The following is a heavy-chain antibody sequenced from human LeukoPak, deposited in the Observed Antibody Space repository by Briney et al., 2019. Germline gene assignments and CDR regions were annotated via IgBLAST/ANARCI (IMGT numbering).Heavy chain of an antibody. Sequence: SVKVSCKASGGTFSSYAISWVRQAPGQGLEWMGRIIPIFGTANYAQKFQGRVTITADKSTSTAYMELSSLRSEDMAVYYCASYYDSSGYYPYYYYYYMDVWGKGTTVTVSS. CDR1: GGTFSSYA. J-gene: IGHJ6*03. V-gene: IGHV1-69*06. D-gene: IGHD3-22*01. CDR3: ASYYDSSGYYPYYYYYYMDV. CDR2: IIPIFGTA.